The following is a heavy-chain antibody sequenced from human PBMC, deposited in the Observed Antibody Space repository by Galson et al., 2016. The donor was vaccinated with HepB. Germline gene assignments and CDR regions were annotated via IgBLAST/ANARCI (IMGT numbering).Heavy chain of an antibody. Sequence: SLRLSCAASGFIVSSNYMTWVRQAPGQGLEWVSGIYSGGSTYYADSVKGRFTISRDNSKNTVYLQMNSLRAEDTAVYYCARGTHSLRWGQGTLVTVSS. CDR3: ARGTHSLR. CDR1: GFIVSSNY. V-gene: IGHV3-53*01. J-gene: IGHJ4*02. CDR2: IYSGGST.